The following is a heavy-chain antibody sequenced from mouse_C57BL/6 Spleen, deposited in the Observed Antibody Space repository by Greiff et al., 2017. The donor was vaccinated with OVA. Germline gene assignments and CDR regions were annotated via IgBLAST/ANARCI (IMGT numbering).Heavy chain of an antibody. Sequence: QVQLQQPGAELVMPGASVKLSCKASGYTFTSYWMHWVKQRPGQGLEWIGEIAPSDSYTNYNQKFKGKSTLTVDKSSSTAYMQLSSLTSEDAAVYYCARSDYSNSRYFDVWGTGTTVTVSS. D-gene: IGHD2-5*01. J-gene: IGHJ1*03. CDR1: GYTFTSYW. CDR3: ARSDYSNSRYFDV. V-gene: IGHV1-69*01. CDR2: IAPSDSYT.